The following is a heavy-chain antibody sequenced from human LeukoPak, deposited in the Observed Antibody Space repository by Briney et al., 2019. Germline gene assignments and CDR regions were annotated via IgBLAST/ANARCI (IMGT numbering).Heavy chain of an antibody. D-gene: IGHD3-22*01. Sequence: SETLSLTCAVYGGSFSGYYWSWIRQPPGKGLEWIGEINHSGSTNYNPSLKSRVTISVDTSKNQFSLKLSSVTAADTAAYYCARGLTDYYDSSGYGWFDPWGQGTLVTVSS. CDR2: INHSGST. CDR3: ARGLTDYYDSSGYGWFDP. V-gene: IGHV4-34*01. CDR1: GGSFSGYY. J-gene: IGHJ5*02.